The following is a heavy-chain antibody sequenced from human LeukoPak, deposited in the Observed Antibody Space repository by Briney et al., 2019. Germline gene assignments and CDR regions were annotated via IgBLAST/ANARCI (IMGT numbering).Heavy chain of an antibody. CDR3: ARGYDFWSGYYTPIYYYYYGMDV. D-gene: IGHD3-3*01. V-gene: IGHV4-59*01. CDR2: IYYSGST. J-gene: IGHJ6*02. CDR1: GGSFSGYY. Sequence: SETLSLTCAVYGGSFSGYYWSWIRQPPGKGLEWIGYIYYSGSTNYNPSLKSRVTISVDTSKNQFSLKLSSVTAADTAVYYCARGYDFWSGYYTPIYYYYYGMDVWGQGTTVTVSS.